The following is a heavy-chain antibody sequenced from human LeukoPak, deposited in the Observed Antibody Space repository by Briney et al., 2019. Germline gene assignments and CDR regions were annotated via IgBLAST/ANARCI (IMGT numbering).Heavy chain of an antibody. Sequence: PGGSLRLSCAASGFTFSSYGMHWVRQAPGKGLEWVAVISYDGSNKYYADSVKGRFTISRDNSKNTLYLQVNGLRAEDTAVYYCAKDSGDSSGYFSFDYWGQGTLVTVSS. D-gene: IGHD3-22*01. CDR2: ISYDGSNK. CDR3: AKDSGDSSGYFSFDY. V-gene: IGHV3-30*18. J-gene: IGHJ4*02. CDR1: GFTFSSYG.